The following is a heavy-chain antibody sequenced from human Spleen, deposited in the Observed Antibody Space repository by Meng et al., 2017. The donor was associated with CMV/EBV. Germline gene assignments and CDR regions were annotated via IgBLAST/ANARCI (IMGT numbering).Heavy chain of an antibody. CDR2: MNPNSGNT. Sequence: SCKASGYPFTSYDINWVRQATGQRLEWMGWMNPNSGNTGYAQKFQGRVTITRNTSISTAYMELTSLKFDDTAVYYCARGLWSGYDYWGQGTLVTVSS. CDR1: GYPFTSYD. D-gene: IGHD3-3*01. V-gene: IGHV1-8*03. J-gene: IGHJ4*02. CDR3: ARGLWSGYDY.